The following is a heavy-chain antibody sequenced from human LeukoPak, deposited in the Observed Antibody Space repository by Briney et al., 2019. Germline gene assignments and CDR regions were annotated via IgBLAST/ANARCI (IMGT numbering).Heavy chain of an antibody. CDR2: ISGSLTHI. CDR3: ARDPPGSGSLLHFEY. D-gene: IGHD5-12*01. Sequence: PGGSLTLSCVASGFTFSSYSMNWVRQAPGKGLEWVSSISGSLTHIYYADSLKGLFIFSRDHAKNSLYLQMNNLRAEDTAVYYCARDPPGSGSLLHFEYWGGGAVVTVSS. CDR1: GFTFSSYS. V-gene: IGHV3-21*01. J-gene: IGHJ4*02.